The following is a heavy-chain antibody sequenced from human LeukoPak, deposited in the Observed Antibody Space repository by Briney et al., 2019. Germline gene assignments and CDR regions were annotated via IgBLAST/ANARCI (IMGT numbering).Heavy chain of an antibody. Sequence: TGGSLRLSCAASGFTFSSYSMNWVRQAPGKGLEWVSSISSSSSYIYYADSVKGRSTISRDNAKNSLYLQMNSLRAEDTAVYYCAREASSSSNYYYGMDVWGQGTTVTVSS. J-gene: IGHJ6*02. CDR1: GFTFSSYS. CDR3: AREASSSSNYYYGMDV. D-gene: IGHD6-6*01. V-gene: IGHV3-21*01. CDR2: ISSSSSYI.